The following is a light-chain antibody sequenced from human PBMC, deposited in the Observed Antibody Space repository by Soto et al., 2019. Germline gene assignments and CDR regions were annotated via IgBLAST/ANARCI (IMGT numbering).Light chain of an antibody. Sequence: QSVLTQPASVSGSTGQSVTISCAGTSSAVGGYNYVYWYQQHPGQAPKLMIYDVSNRPSGVSNRFSGSKSGDTASLTISGLQAEDEADYYCSSYTRSSTDVFGTGSKLTVL. CDR1: SSAVGGYNY. V-gene: IGLV2-14*01. CDR2: DVS. CDR3: SSYTRSSTDV. J-gene: IGLJ1*01.